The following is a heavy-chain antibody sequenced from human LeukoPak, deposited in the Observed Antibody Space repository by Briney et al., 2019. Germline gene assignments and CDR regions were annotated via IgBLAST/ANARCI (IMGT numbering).Heavy chain of an antibody. CDR1: GGSISSYY. Sequence: PSETLSLTCTVSGGSISSYYWSWIRQPPGKGLEWIGYIYYSGSTNYNPSLKSRVPISVDTSKNQFSLKLSSVTAADTAVYYCARDSNRDAFDIWGQGTMVTVSS. V-gene: IGHV4-59*01. J-gene: IGHJ3*02. CDR2: IYYSGST. CDR3: ARDSNRDAFDI. D-gene: IGHD1-14*01.